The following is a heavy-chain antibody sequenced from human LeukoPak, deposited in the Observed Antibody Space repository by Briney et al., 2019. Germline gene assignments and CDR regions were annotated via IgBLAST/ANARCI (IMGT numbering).Heavy chain of an antibody. Sequence: GGSLGLSCAASGFPVGSNYMIGVGRPPGKGREWVSVIYTDGSTYYTDSVKGRFTISRDNSKNTLYLQMNSLRAEDTAVYYCARVSSNGFDIWGQGTMVTVSS. CDR3: ARVSSNGFDI. J-gene: IGHJ3*02. CDR2: IYTDGST. CDR1: GFPVGSNY. V-gene: IGHV3-53*01. D-gene: IGHD2-8*01.